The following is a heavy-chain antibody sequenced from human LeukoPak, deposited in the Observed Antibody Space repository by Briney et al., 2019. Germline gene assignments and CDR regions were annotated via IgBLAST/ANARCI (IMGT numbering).Heavy chain of an antibody. D-gene: IGHD3-16*01. V-gene: IGHV4-34*01. CDR2: INHSGST. Sequence: PSETLSLTCAVYGGSFSGYYWSWIRQPPGKGLEWIGEINHSGSTNYNPSLKSRVTISVDTSKNQFSQKLSSVTAADTAVYYCARGWPGGAVYYWGQGTLVTVSS. CDR3: ARGWPGGAVYY. CDR1: GGSFSGYY. J-gene: IGHJ4*02.